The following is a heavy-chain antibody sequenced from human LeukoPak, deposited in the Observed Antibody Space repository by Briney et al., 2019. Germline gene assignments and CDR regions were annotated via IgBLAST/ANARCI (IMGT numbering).Heavy chain of an antibody. CDR1: GGSFSGYY. Sequence: PSETLSLTCAVYGGSFSGYYWSWIRQPPGKGLEWIGSIYYSGSTYYNPSLKSRVTISVDTSKNQFSLKLSSVTAADTAVYYCARSPKYYYDSSILYFDYWGQGTLVTVSS. V-gene: IGHV4-34*01. CDR2: IYYSGST. D-gene: IGHD3-22*01. J-gene: IGHJ4*02. CDR3: ARSPKYYYDSSILYFDY.